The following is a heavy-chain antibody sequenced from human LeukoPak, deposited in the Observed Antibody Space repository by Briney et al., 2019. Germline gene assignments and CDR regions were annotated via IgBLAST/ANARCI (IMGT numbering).Heavy chain of an antibody. V-gene: IGHV3-30*18. J-gene: IGHJ4*01. D-gene: IGHD2-2*01. Sequence: GRSLRLSCAASGFTFSSYGMHWVRQAPGKGLEWVAVISYDGSNKYYADSVKGRFTISRDNSKNTLYLQMNSLRAEDTAVYYCAKDGVSQHPLDIVVVPAAIDYWGQGTLVSVSS. CDR1: GFTFSSYG. CDR3: AKDGVSQHPLDIVVVPAAIDY. CDR2: ISYDGSNK.